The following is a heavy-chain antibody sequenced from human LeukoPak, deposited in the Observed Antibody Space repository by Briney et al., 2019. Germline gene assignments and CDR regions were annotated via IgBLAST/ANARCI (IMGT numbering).Heavy chain of an antibody. Sequence: PGGSLRLPCAASGFTFSSYGMHWVRQAPGKGLEWVAFIRYDGSNKYYADSVKGRFTISRDNSKNTLYLQMNSLRAEDTAVYYCAKDEIAAAAPFDYWGQGTLVTVSS. D-gene: IGHD6-13*01. V-gene: IGHV3-30*02. CDR3: AKDEIAAAAPFDY. CDR2: IRYDGSNK. CDR1: GFTFSSYG. J-gene: IGHJ4*02.